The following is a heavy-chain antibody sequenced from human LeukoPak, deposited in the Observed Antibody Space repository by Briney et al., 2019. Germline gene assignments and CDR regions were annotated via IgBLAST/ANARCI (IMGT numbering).Heavy chain of an antibody. J-gene: IGHJ4*02. V-gene: IGHV3-48*03. CDR1: GFNFSWYW. CDR2: ISSSGNTK. CDR3: ARGPSYDSGQPGY. D-gene: IGHD3-10*01. Sequence: GGSLRLSCAASGFNFSWYWMTWVRQAPGKGLEWVSFISSSGNTKYYPDSVKGRFTISRDNAKNSLYLQMNSLRGEDTAVYYCARGPSYDSGQPGYWGQGTLVTVSS.